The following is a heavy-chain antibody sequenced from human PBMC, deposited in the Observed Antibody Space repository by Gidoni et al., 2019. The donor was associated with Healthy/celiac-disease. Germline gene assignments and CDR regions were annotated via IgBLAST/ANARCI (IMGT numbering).Heavy chain of an antibody. J-gene: IGHJ4*02. CDR1: GYSFTSYW. CDR3: ARLSYYYDSRYAIPYFDY. Sequence: EVQLVQSGAEVKKPGESLKISCKGSGYSFTSYWIGWVRQMPGKGLEWMGIIYPVDSDTRYSPSFQGQVTISADKSISTAYLQWSSLKASDTAMYYCARLSYYYDSRYAIPYFDYWGQGTLVTVSS. V-gene: IGHV5-51*01. D-gene: IGHD3-22*01. CDR2: IYPVDSDT.